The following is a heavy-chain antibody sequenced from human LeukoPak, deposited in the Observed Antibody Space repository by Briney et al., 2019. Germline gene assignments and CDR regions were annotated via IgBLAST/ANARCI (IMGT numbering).Heavy chain of an antibody. Sequence: SCKASGGTFSSYAISWVRQAPDKGLEWVAVISYDGSNKYYADSVKGRFTISRDNSKNALYLQMNSLRAEDTAVYYCARARCSSTSCYVSPYDYWGQGTLVTVSS. CDR1: GGTFSSYA. J-gene: IGHJ4*02. CDR3: ARARCSSTSCYVSPYDY. V-gene: IGHV3-30*04. D-gene: IGHD2-2*01. CDR2: ISYDGSNK.